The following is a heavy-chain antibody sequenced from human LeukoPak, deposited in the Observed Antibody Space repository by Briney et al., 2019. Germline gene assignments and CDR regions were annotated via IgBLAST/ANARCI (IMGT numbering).Heavy chain of an antibody. V-gene: IGHV3-7*03. D-gene: IGHD2-15*01. J-gene: IGHJ4*02. CDR3: ARYCSGGSCFDY. CDR1: GFTFSTYC. Sequence: SGGSLRLSCAISGFTFSTYCISCVRQAPGEGLEWVANINQDETEKYYAASVKGRFTISRDKAKNSLYLQMNSLRAEDTAVYYCARYCSGGSCFDYWGQGTLVTVSS. CDR2: INQDETEK.